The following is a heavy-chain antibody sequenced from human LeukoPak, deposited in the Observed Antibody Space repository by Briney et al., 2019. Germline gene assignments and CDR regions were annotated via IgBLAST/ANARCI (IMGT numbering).Heavy chain of an antibody. CDR2: IYYSGST. J-gene: IGHJ4*02. CDR3: ARVTRWAGLDF. D-gene: IGHD2-21*02. CDR1: GGSISSCDKY. Sequence: SETLSLTCNVSGGSISSCDKYWRWIRQPPGKGLEWIGYIYYSGSTYYNPSLKSRLTISVDTSENQFSLHLTSVTAADTAVYFCARVTRWAGLDFWGQGTLVTVSS. V-gene: IGHV4-30-4*01.